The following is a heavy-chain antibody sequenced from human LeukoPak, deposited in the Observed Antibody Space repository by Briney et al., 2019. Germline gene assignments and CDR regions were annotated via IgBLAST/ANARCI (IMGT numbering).Heavy chain of an antibody. D-gene: IGHD2-15*01. CDR2: INPNTGGT. CDR1: GYTFTDSY. CDR3: ARGAGWGGYSRYYMDV. V-gene: IGHV1-2*02. J-gene: IGHJ6*03. Sequence: ASVKVSCKTSGYTFTDSYIHWVRQAPGQGLEWMGWINPNTGGTDYGQNFQGRLTMTRDTLISTAYMELIRLTSDDTAIYYCARGAGWGGYSRYYMDVWGKGTTVIVSS.